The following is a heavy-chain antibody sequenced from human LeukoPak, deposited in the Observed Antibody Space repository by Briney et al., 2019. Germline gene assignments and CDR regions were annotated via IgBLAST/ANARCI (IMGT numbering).Heavy chain of an antibody. CDR1: GGSISSGGYY. Sequence: TSETLSLTCTVSGGSISSGGYYWSWIRQHPGKGLEWIGYIYYSGSTYYNPSLKSRVTISVDTSKNQFPLKLSSVTAADTAVYYCARVMITFGGVIVKAFDYWGQGTLVTVSS. CDR3: ARVMITFGGVIVKAFDY. V-gene: IGHV4-31*03. D-gene: IGHD3-16*02. CDR2: IYYSGST. J-gene: IGHJ4*02.